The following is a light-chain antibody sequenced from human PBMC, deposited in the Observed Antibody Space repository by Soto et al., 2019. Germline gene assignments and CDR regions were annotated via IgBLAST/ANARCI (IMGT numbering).Light chain of an antibody. CDR3: QSYDISLTLDV. J-gene: IGLJ1*01. CDR2: RDN. CDR1: SSNIGANYA. Sequence: QSVLTQPPSVSGAPGQRVTISCNGTSSNIGANYAVHWYQHFPGTAPKLLIYRDNKRPSGVPDRFSGSKSGTSASLAIAGLQADDEADYYCQSYDISLTLDVFGTGTKVTVL. V-gene: IGLV1-40*01.